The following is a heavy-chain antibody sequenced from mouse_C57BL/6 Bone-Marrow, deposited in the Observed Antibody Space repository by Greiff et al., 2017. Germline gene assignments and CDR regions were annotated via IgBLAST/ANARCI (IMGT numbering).Heavy chain of an antibody. Sequence: EVQLQQSGPELVKPGASVKISCKASGYTFTDYYMNWVKQSRGKSLEWIGDINPNNGGTSYNQKFKGKATLTVDKSSSTAYMQLRSLTSEDSAVYYCAREKLDWYFDVWGTGTTVTVSS. CDR2: INPNNGGT. CDR3: AREKLDWYFDV. CDR1: GYTFTDYY. D-gene: IGHD4-1*01. J-gene: IGHJ1*03. V-gene: IGHV1-26*01.